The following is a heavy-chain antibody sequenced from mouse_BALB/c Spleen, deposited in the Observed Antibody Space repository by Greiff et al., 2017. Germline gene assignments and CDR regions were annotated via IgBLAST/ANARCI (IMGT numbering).Heavy chain of an antibody. J-gene: IGHJ3*01. CDR2: ISDGGSYT. CDR3: ARDQGYYGSSGFAY. CDR1: GFTFSDYY. V-gene: IGHV5-4*02. D-gene: IGHD1-1*01. Sequence: EVKLMESGGGLVKPGGSLKLSCAASGFTFSDYYMYWVRQTPEKRLEWVATISDGGSYTYYPDSVKGRFTISRDNAKNNLYLQMSSLKSEDTAMYYCARDQGYYGSSGFAYWGQGTLVTVSA.